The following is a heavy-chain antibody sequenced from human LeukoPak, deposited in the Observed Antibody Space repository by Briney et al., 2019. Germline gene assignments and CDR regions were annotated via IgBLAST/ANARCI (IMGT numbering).Heavy chain of an antibody. D-gene: IGHD5-24*01. J-gene: IGHJ4*02. CDR3: ANSKQMALFFGD. V-gene: IGHV4-39*01. Sequence: SETLSLTCTVSGGSISSSSYYWGWIRQPPGKGLEWIGNIYFDGSTYYTPSLKSRVTISVDTSKNQFSLQLTSVTVADTAIYYCANSKQMALFFGDWGQGTLVTVSS. CDR2: IYFDGST. CDR1: GGSISSSSYY.